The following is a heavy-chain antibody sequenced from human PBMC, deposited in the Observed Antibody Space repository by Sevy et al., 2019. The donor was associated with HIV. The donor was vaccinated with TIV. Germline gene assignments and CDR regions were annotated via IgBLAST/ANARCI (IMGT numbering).Heavy chain of an antibody. V-gene: IGHV3-11*01. CDR3: ARDYCSSTSCYMYYYYYYGMDV. CDR2: ISSSGSTI. J-gene: IGHJ6*02. D-gene: IGHD2-2*02. CDR1: GFTFSDYY. Sequence: GGSLRLSCAASGFTFSDYYMSWIRQAPGKGLEWVSCISSSGSTIYYADSVKGRFTISRDNAKNSLYLQMNSLRAEDTAVYYCARDYCSSTSCYMYYYYYYGMDVWGQGTTVTVSS.